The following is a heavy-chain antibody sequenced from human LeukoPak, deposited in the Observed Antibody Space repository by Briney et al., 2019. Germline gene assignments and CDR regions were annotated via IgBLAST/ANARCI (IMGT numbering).Heavy chain of an antibody. Sequence: SQTLSLTCSVSGGSISSAEYYWTWIRQPPGKGLEWIGYIFHNGGTYYNPSLKSRVSMSVDTSKKQFSLKLTSVTAADTALYYCARGSASNWFDPWGQGTLVTVSS. CDR1: GGSISSAEYY. J-gene: IGHJ5*02. CDR2: IFHNGGT. CDR3: ARGSASNWFDP. V-gene: IGHV4-30-4*08.